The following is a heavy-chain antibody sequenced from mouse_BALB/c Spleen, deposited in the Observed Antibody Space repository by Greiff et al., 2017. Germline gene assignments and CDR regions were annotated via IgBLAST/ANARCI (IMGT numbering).Heavy chain of an antibody. CDR3: ARGGRYYAMDY. Sequence: EVKLMESGGGLVKPGGSLKLSCAASGFTFSDYYMYWVRQTPEKRLEWVATISDGGSYTYYPDSVKGRFTISRDNAKNNLYLQMSSLKSEDTAMYYCARGGRYYAMDYWGQGTSVTVSS. J-gene: IGHJ4*01. V-gene: IGHV5-4*02. CDR2: ISDGGSYT. CDR1: GFTFSDYY.